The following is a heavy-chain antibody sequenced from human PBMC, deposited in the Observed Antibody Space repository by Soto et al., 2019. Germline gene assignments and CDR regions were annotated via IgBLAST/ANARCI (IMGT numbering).Heavy chain of an antibody. CDR2: IIPIFGTA. D-gene: IGHD4-17*01. V-gene: IGHV1-69*12. CDR1: GGTFSSYA. Sequence: QVQLVQSGAEVKKPGSSVKVSCKASGGTFSSYAISRVRQAPGQGLEWMGGIIPIFGTANYAQKFQGRVTITADESTSTAYLDLSSLRSEDTTVYYCAIGGDYFLSRSCFDPWGQGTLVTVSS. J-gene: IGHJ5*02. CDR3: AIGGDYFLSRSCFDP.